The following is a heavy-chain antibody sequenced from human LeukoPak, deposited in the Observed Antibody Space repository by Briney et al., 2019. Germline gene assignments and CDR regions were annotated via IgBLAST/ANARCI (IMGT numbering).Heavy chain of an antibody. V-gene: IGHV3-49*03. CDR1: GFTFGDYA. D-gene: IGHD2-21*02. J-gene: IGHJ3*02. CDR2: IRSKAYGVTT. CDR3: TRAGHIVVVTAILGGWSNDAFDI. Sequence: GGSLRLSCTASGFTFGDYAMSWFRQAPGKGLEWVGFIRSKAYGVTTEYAASVKGRFTISRDDSKSIAYLQMNSLKTEDTAVYYCTRAGHIVVVTAILGGWSNDAFDIWGQGTMVTVSS.